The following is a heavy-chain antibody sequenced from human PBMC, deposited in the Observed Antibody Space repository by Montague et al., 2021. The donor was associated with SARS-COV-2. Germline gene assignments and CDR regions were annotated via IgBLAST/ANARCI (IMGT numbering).Heavy chain of an antibody. Sequence: SETLSLTCTASGGSISSSSYYWGWIRQPPGKGLEWIGSIYYSGSTYYNPSLKSRVTISVDTSKNQSSLKLSSVTAADTAVYYCASSYYYDSSGYYSHDAFDIWGQGTMVTVSS. CDR1: GGSISSSSYY. J-gene: IGHJ3*02. CDR3: ASSYYYDSSGYYSHDAFDI. V-gene: IGHV4-39*01. CDR2: IYYSGST. D-gene: IGHD3-22*01.